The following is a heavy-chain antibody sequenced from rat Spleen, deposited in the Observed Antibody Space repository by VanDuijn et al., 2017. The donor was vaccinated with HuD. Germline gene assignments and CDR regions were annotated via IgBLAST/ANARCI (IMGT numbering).Heavy chain of an antibody. V-gene: IGHV2-43*01. D-gene: IGHD1-4*01. CDR2: MWSGGST. Sequence: QVQLKESGPGLVQPSQTLSLTCTVSGFSLTSYHVSWVRQPPGKALEWMGVMWSGGSTAYNSALQSRLSISRDTSKSQVYLKINSLQTEDTAIYYCTRQRVFDYWGQGVMVTVSS. J-gene: IGHJ2*01. CDR1: GFSLTSYH. CDR3: TRQRVFDY.